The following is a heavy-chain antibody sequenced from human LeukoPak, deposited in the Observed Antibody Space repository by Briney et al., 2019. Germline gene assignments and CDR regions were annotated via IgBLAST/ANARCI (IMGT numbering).Heavy chain of an antibody. V-gene: IGHV4-59*01. CDR3: ARVPSGGYSSSFDI. Sequence: ASETLSLTCTVSGGSISSYYWSWIRQPPGKGLEWIGYIYYSGSTNNNPSLKSRVTISVDTSKNQFSLKLSSVTAADTAVYYCARVPSGGYSSSFDIWGQGTMVTVSS. CDR2: IYYSGST. D-gene: IGHD6-13*01. CDR1: GGSISSYY. J-gene: IGHJ3*02.